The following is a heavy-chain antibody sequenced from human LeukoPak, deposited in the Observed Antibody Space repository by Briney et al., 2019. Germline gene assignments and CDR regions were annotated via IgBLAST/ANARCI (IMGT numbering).Heavy chain of an antibody. CDR3: ARKTMEYYDFWSGYYREYYFDY. V-gene: IGHV3-30*01. D-gene: IGHD3-3*01. J-gene: IGHJ4*02. Sequence: PGGSLRLSCAASGFTFSSYAMHWVRQAPGKGLEWVAVISYDGSNKYYADSVKGRFTISRDNSKNTLYLQMNSLRAEDTAVYYCARKTMEYYDFWSGYYREYYFDYCGQGTLVTVSS. CDR1: GFTFSSYA. CDR2: ISYDGSNK.